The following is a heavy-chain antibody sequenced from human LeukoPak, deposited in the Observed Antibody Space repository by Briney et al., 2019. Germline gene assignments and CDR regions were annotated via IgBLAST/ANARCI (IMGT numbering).Heavy chain of an antibody. CDR3: YNYYMDV. V-gene: IGHV3-48*04. J-gene: IGHJ6*03. CDR2: IGGSSTTI. D-gene: IGHD2-15*01. CDR1: GFTFVFSG. Sequence: GGSLRLSCVASGFTFVFSGMNWVRQAPGKGLGWVAYIGGSSTTIRYADSVKGRFTISRDNVEDSLFYCARSPRSHCSGTTCFYNYYMDVWGTGTTVTVSS.